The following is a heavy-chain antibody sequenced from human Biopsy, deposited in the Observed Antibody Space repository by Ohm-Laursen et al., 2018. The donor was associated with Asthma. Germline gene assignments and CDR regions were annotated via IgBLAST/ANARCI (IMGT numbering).Heavy chain of an antibody. Sequence: SLRLSCAASGFTFSDYHMFWVRQAPGKGLEWVSVIYSGGTSDTADSVRGRFTISRDYSKNTLYLQMHSLRAEDTAVYYCARGDTGGWSQYYFDYWGQGTLVTVSS. CDR1: GFTFSDYH. D-gene: IGHD2-8*02. CDR3: ARGDTGGWSQYYFDY. CDR2: IYSGGTS. V-gene: IGHV3-53*01. J-gene: IGHJ4*02.